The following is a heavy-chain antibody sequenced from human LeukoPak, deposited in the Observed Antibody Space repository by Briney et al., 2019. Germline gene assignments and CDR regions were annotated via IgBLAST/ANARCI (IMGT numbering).Heavy chain of an antibody. V-gene: IGHV1-69*05. CDR2: IIPIFGTA. Sequence: ASVKVSCKASGGTFSSYAISWVRQAPGQGLEWMGGIIPIFGTANYAQKFQGRVTITTDESTSTAYMELSSLRSEETAAYYCAGVPGEAVVPNYYYYYMDVWGKGTTVTVSS. CDR3: AGVPGEAVVPNYYYYYMDV. CDR1: GGTFSSYA. D-gene: IGHD3-16*01. J-gene: IGHJ6*03.